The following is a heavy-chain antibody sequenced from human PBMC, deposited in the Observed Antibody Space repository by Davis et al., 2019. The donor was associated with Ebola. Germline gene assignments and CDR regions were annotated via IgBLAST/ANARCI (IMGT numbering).Heavy chain of an antibody. D-gene: IGHD2-8*02. CDR1: GYTFTSYA. J-gene: IGHJ6*02. CDR3: ARDSGYCTGGVCYSPYYYGMDV. V-gene: IGHV1-18*01. Sequence: ASVKVSCKASGYTFTSYAMHWVRQAPGQGLQWMGWISAYNGNTNYAQKFQGRVTMTTDTSTSTAYMELRSLRSDDTAVYYCARDSGYCTGGVCYSPYYYGMDVWGQGTTVTVSS. CDR2: ISAYNGNT.